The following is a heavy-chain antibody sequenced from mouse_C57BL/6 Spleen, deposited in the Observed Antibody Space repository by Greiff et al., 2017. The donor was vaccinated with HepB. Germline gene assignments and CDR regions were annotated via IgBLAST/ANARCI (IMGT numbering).Heavy chain of an antibody. D-gene: IGHD2-3*01. V-gene: IGHV5-17*01. CDR2: ISSGSSTI. J-gene: IGHJ1*03. Sequence: EVQVVESGGGLVKPGGSLKLSCAASGFTFSDYGMHWVRQAPEKGLEWVAYISSGSSTIYYADTVKGRFTISRDNAKNTLFLQMTSLRSEDTAMYYWARFYDGYYGRYFDVWGTGTTVTVSS. CDR3: ARFYDGYYGRYFDV. CDR1: GFTFSDYG.